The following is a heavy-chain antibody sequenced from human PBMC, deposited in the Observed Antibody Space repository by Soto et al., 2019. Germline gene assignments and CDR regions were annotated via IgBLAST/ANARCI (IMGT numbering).Heavy chain of an antibody. Sequence: QVTLKESGPVLVKPTETLTLTCTVSGFSLSNAIMGVSWIRQPPGKALEWLAHIFSNDEKSYSTSLKSRLTTSTDTSKSRVVLTMTIMDPVDTDTYYCARIYCNNGVCYKGGYYFDYWGQGTLVTVSS. CDR3: ARIYCNNGVCYKGGYYFDY. CDR1: GFSLSNAIMG. V-gene: IGHV2-26*01. D-gene: IGHD2-8*01. CDR2: IFSNDEK. J-gene: IGHJ4*02.